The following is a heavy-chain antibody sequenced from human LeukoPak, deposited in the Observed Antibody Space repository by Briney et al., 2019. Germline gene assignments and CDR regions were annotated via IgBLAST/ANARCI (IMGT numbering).Heavy chain of an antibody. CDR2: ISSSGNTI. D-gene: IGHD4-17*01. CDR1: GITFNDYY. CDR3: AKEGTYGELAFDI. Sequence: PGGSLRLSCAASGITFNDYYMSWVRQAPGKGQEWVSYISSSGNTIYYADSVKGRFTISRDNSKNTLYLQMNSLRAEDTAVYYCAKEGTYGELAFDIWGQGTMVTVSS. V-gene: IGHV3-11*04. J-gene: IGHJ3*02.